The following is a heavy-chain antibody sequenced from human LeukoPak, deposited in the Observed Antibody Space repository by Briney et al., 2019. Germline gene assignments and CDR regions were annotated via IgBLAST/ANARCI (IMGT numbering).Heavy chain of an antibody. D-gene: IGHD3-16*01. CDR3: VRDREEITALFYYYYMDV. J-gene: IGHJ6*03. CDR1: GGSINNYY. Sequence: SETLSLTCTVSGGSINNYYWSWIPQPPGKGLEWIGYIYSSGSTNYNPSLKSRVTISVATSKNQFSLKLYSVTAADTAVYYCVRDREEITALFYYYYMDVWGKGTTVTVSS. CDR2: IYSSGST. V-gene: IGHV4-59*01.